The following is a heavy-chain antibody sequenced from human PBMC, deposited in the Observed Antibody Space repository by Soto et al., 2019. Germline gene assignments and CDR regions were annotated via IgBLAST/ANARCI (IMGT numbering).Heavy chain of an antibody. CDR1: GGTFSSYA. V-gene: IGHV1-69*13. CDR2: IIPIFGTA. J-gene: IGHJ4*02. D-gene: IGHD5-18*01. Sequence: SVKVSCKASGGTFSSYAISWVRQAPGQGLEWMGGIIPIFGTANYAQKFQGRVTITADESTSTAYMELSSLRSEDTAVYYCAVAARGYSYGFDYWGQGTLVTVSS. CDR3: AVAARGYSYGFDY.